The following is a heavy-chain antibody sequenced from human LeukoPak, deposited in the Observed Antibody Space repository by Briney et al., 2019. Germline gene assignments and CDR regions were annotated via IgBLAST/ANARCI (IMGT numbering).Heavy chain of an antibody. CDR3: ARPMVAIVGATKGAFDI. D-gene: IGHD1-26*01. CDR1: GGSISSYY. V-gene: IGHV4-39*01. Sequence: SETLSLTCTVSGGSISSYYWGWIRQPPGKGLEWIGSIYYSGSTYYNPSLKSRVTISVDTSKNQFSLKLSSVTAADTAVYYCARPMVAIVGATKGAFDIWGQGTMVTVSS. J-gene: IGHJ3*02. CDR2: IYYSGST.